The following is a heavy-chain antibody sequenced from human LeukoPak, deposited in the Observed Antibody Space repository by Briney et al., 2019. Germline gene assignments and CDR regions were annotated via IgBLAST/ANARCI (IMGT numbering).Heavy chain of an antibody. J-gene: IGHJ4*02. CDR2: IIPIFGTA. CDR3: ARDMPLYGNPGIAVAGPYYFDY. V-gene: IGHV1-69*05. Sequence: SVKVSCKASGGTFSSYAISWVRQAHGQGLEWMGRIIPIFGTANYAQKFQGRVTITTDESTSTAYMELSSLRSEDTAVYYCARDMPLYGNPGIAVAGPYYFDYWGQGTLVTVSS. D-gene: IGHD6-19*01. CDR1: GGTFSSYA.